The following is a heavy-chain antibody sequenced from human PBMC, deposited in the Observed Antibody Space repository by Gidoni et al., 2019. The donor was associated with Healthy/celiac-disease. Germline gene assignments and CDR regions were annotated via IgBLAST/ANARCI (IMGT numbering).Heavy chain of an antibody. J-gene: IGHJ6*02. D-gene: IGHD3-3*01. V-gene: IGHV3-30*18. CDR3: AKGAVEEAYDFWSGYPYYYYGMDV. Sequence: QVQLVESGGGVVQPGRSLRLSCAASGFTFSSYGMHWVRQAPGKGLEWVAVISYDGSNKYYADSVKGRFTISRDNSKNTLYLQMNSLRAEDTAVYYCAKGAVEEAYDFWSGYPYYYYGMDVWGQGTTVTVSS. CDR2: ISYDGSNK. CDR1: GFTFSSYG.